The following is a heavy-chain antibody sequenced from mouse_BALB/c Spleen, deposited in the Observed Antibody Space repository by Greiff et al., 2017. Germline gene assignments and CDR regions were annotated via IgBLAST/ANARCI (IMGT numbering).Heavy chain of an antibody. V-gene: IGHV5-4*02. D-gene: IGHD1-1*01. CDR3: ARDDYYGSSYYFAY. J-gene: IGHJ3*01. CDR1: GFTFSDYY. Sequence: EVKLMESGGGLVKPGGSLKLSCAASGFTFSDYYMYWVRQTPEKRLEWVATISDGGSYTYYPDSVKGRFTISRDNAKNNLYLQMSSLKSEDTAMYYCARDDYYGSSYYFAYWGQGTLVTVSA. CDR2: ISDGGSYT.